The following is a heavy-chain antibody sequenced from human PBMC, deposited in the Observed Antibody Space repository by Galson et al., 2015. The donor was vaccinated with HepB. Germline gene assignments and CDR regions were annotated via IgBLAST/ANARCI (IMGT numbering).Heavy chain of an antibody. CDR2: IKQDGSEK. CDR3: VRDQGSGWFDP. CDR1: GFLISNYW. V-gene: IGHV3-7*03. J-gene: IGHJ5*02. Sequence: SLRLSCAASGFLISNYWMTWVRQAPGKGLELVANIKQDGSEKYYVDSVKGRFTTSRDNAKNSLYLQMNSLRAEDTAVYYCVRDQGSGWFDPWGQGTLVTVST.